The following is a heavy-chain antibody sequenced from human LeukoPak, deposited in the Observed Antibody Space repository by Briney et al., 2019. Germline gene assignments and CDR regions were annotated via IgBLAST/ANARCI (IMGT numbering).Heavy chain of an antibody. D-gene: IGHD5-12*01. Sequence: SETLSLTCAVSGYSISSGYYWCWIRQPPGKGLEWIGSIYHSGSTYYNPSLKSRVTISVDTSKNQFSLKLSSVTAADTAVYYCARLGYSGYAYYMDVWGKGTTVTVSS. CDR2: IYHSGST. CDR3: ARLGYSGYAYYMDV. V-gene: IGHV4-38-2*01. J-gene: IGHJ6*03. CDR1: GYSISSGYY.